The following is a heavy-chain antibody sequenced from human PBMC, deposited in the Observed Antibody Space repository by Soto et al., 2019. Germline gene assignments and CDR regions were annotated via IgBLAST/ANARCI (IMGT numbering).Heavy chain of an antibody. V-gene: IGHV3-30*18. CDR2: ISYDGSNK. CDR1: GFTFSSYG. J-gene: IGHJ6*02. D-gene: IGHD5-18*01. Sequence: GGSLRLSCAASGFTFSSYGMHWVRQAPGKGLEWVAVISYDGSNKYYADSVKGRFTISRDNSKNTLYLQMNSLRAEDTAVYYCAKDSTDTADGIGYGMDVWGQGTTVTVSS. CDR3: AKDSTDTADGIGYGMDV.